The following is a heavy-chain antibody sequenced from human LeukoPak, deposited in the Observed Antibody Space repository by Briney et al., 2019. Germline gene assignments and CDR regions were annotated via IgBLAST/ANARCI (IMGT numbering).Heavy chain of an antibody. D-gene: IGHD2-2*01. Sequence: SQTLSLTCAISGDSFSSNSVTWNWISQPPSRGLEWLGRTYYRSTWYNDYAVSVRGRITVNPDTSKNQFSLHLNSVTPEDTAVYYCARRLTQYDCFDPWGQGILVTVSS. CDR2: TYYRSTWYN. J-gene: IGHJ5*02. CDR1: GDSFSSNSVT. V-gene: IGHV6-1*01. CDR3: ARRLTQYDCFDP.